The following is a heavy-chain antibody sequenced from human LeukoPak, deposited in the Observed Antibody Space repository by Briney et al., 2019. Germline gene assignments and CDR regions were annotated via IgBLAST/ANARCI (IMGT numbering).Heavy chain of an antibody. J-gene: IGHJ4*02. CDR2: INPNSGGT. Sequence: ASVKVSCKASGYTFTGYYMHWVRQAPGQGLEWMGWINPNSGGTNYAQKFQGRVTMTRDTSISTAYMELSRLRSDDTAVYYCASSITIFGVVPALFDYWGRGTLVTVST. V-gene: IGHV1-2*02. CDR1: GYTFTGYY. CDR3: ASSITIFGVVPALFDY. D-gene: IGHD3-3*01.